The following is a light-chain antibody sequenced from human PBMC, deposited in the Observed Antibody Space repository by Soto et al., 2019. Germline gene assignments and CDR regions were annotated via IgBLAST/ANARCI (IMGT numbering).Light chain of an antibody. V-gene: IGKV1-5*01. CDR1: QTISSW. Sequence: DIQMTQSPSTLSGSVGDRVTITCRASQTISSWLAWYQQKPGKAPKLLIYDASSLESGGPSRFRGSGSGTEFTLTISSLQPDDFATYYCQQYHSSPYTFGQGTKLEIQ. J-gene: IGKJ2*01. CDR3: QQYHSSPYT. CDR2: DAS.